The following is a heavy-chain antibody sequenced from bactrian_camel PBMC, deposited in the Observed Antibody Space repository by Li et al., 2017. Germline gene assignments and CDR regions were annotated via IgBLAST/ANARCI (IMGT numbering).Heavy chain of an antibody. D-gene: IGHD2*01. J-gene: IGHJ4*01. CDR3: AKDRRGAIVSIYHEYEY. CDR1: GFTFSNYP. Sequence: VQLVESGGGLVQPGGSLRLSCAASGFTFSNYPMSWVRQAPGKGLEWVSSINSDGGSTYYADSVKGRFTISRDNAKNTLYLQLNNLKIEDTAMYYCAKDRRGAIVSIYHEYEYWGQGTQVTVS. V-gene: IGHV3S31*01. CDR2: INSDGGST.